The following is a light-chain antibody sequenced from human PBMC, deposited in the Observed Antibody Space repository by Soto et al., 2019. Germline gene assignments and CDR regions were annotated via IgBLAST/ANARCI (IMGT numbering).Light chain of an antibody. J-gene: IGLJ1*01. CDR2: EVN. V-gene: IGLV2-14*01. CDR3: SLFTPTTTLV. CDR1: SSDIGAYDY. Sequence: QSALTQPASLSGSPGQSITISCTGTSSDIGAYDYVSWFQQHPGKPPKLKISEVNNRPSGVSNRFYGSKSGNTAYLTISGHHVEDGDEYFISLFTPTTTLVFGSGTK.